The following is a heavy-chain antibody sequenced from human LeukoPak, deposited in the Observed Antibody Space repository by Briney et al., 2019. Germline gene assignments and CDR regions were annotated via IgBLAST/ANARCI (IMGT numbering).Heavy chain of an antibody. D-gene: IGHD1-1*01. CDR1: GFTVSSNY. CDR2: IWYDGSNK. V-gene: IGHV3-33*08. Sequence: GGSLRLSCAASGFTVSSNYMSWVRQAPGKGLEWVAVIWYDGSNKYYADSVKGRFTISRDNSKNTLYLQMNSLRAEDTAVYYCARRGLGRRNFDYWGQGTLVTVSS. J-gene: IGHJ4*02. CDR3: ARRGLGRRNFDY.